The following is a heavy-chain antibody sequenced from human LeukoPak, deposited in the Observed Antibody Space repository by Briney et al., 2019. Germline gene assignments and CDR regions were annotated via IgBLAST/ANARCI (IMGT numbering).Heavy chain of an antibody. CDR1: GFTFSSYA. V-gene: IGHV3-30-3*01. CDR3: ARTYSSSWYPNDAFDI. CDR2: ISYDGSNK. Sequence: GGSLRLSCAASGFTFSSYAMRWVRQAPGKGLEWVAVISYDGSNKYYADSVKGRLTIYSSNSKNTLLLQMNSLRAEDTAVYYCARTYSSSWYPNDAFDIWGQGTMVTVSS. J-gene: IGHJ3*02. D-gene: IGHD6-13*01.